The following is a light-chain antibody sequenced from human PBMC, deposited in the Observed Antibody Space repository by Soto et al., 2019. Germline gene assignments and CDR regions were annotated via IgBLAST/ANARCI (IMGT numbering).Light chain of an antibody. CDR1: ESVSID. Sequence: EVVLTQSPATLSLSTGDRATLSCRASESVSIDFAWYQQKPGQAPRLLIYDASNRATGIPARFSGSGSGTDFTLTISSLEPEDFAVYYCQHRPNVGPVTKVDIK. V-gene: IGKV3-11*01. CDR3: QHRPN. J-gene: IGKJ3*01. CDR2: DAS.